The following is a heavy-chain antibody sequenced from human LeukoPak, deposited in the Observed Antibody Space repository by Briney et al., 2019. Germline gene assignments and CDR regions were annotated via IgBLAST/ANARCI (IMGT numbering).Heavy chain of an antibody. D-gene: IGHD4-23*01. Sequence: PGGSLRLSCAASGFTFSSYALSWVRQAPGKGLEWVSRINSDGSSTSYADSVKGRFTISRDNAKNTLYLQMNSLRAEDTAVYYCARGGNSGAFDIWGQGTMVTVSS. CDR1: GFTFSSYA. J-gene: IGHJ3*02. V-gene: IGHV3-74*01. CDR2: INSDGSST. CDR3: ARGGNSGAFDI.